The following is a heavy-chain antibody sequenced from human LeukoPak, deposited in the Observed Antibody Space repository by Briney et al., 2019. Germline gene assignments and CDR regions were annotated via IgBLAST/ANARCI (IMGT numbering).Heavy chain of an antibody. CDR1: GGSISSGGYS. CDR2: IYHSGST. D-gene: IGHD3-3*01. Sequence: SETLSLTCAVSGGSISSGGYSWSWIRQPPGKGLEWIGYIYHSGSTYYNPSLKSRVTISVDRSKNQFSLKLSSVTAADTAVYYCASRGYDFPSDLYYFDYWGQGTLVTVSS. V-gene: IGHV4-30-2*01. J-gene: IGHJ4*02. CDR3: ASRGYDFPSDLYYFDY.